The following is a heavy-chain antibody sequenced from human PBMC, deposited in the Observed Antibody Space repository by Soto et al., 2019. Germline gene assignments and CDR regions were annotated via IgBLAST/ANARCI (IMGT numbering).Heavy chain of an antibody. Sequence: QAQLVQSGAEVKKPGASVKVSCKASGYTFYSHSISWVRQAPGQGLEWMGGINGDYGNTQYAQKFRGRVTMTTDTSTTTVYMELTNLRSDDTAVYYCARCIQGDYYYGMDVWGQGTTVTVSS. CDR2: INGDYGNT. CDR3: ARCIQGDYYYGMDV. V-gene: IGHV1-18*01. J-gene: IGHJ6*02. CDR1: GYTFYSHS. D-gene: IGHD5-18*01.